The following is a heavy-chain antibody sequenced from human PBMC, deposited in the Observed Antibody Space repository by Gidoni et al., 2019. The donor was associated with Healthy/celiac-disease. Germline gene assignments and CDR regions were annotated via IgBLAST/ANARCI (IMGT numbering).Heavy chain of an antibody. CDR2: MYRGGST. CDR3: ASASDYYYDSSGYYPGL. J-gene: IGHJ4*02. D-gene: IGHD3-22*01. CDR1: GFTVRTNY. Sequence: EVQLLESGGGLVQPGGSLSLSCAASGFTVRTNYMSWVRQAPGKGLEWGSVMYRGGSTYYADSVKGRFNISRDNSKNTLYLQMNSLRAEDTAVYYCASASDYYYDSSGYYPGLWGQGTLVTVSS. V-gene: IGHV3-66*01.